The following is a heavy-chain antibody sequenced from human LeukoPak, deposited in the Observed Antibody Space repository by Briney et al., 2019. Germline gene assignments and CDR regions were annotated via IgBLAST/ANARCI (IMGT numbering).Heavy chain of an antibody. Sequence: SETLSLTCTVSGYSISSGYYWGWIRQPPGKGLEWIGSIYHSGSTYYNPSLKSRVTISVDTSKNQFSLKLSSVTAADTAVYYCASYSGSYYYNWFDPWGQGTLVTVSS. J-gene: IGHJ5*02. CDR3: ASYSGSYYYNWFDP. CDR1: GYSISSGYY. D-gene: IGHD1-26*01. V-gene: IGHV4-38-2*02. CDR2: IYHSGST.